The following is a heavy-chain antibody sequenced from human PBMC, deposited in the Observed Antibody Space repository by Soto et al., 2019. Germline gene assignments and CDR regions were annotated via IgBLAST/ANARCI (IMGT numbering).Heavy chain of an antibody. J-gene: IGHJ3*01. D-gene: IGHD3-22*01. CDR3: ATPVSSGYQAFEV. Sequence: QLLESGPGLVKPPEPLPLTSTAPGGSISSGGINGGGFPQPPGRGLGWFGSIFSSGSTSSNPSPKSRVTISVDTSKNQCALKLSSVTAADTAVYYCATPVSSGYQAFEVWGQGTMVTVSS. V-gene: IGHV4-39*01. CDR2: IFSSGST. CDR1: GGSISSGGIN.